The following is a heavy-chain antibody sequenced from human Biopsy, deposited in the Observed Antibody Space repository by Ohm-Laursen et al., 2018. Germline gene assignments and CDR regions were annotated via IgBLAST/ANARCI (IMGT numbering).Heavy chain of an antibody. CDR3: AKGRVGNSGSLDI. CDR2: ITTDSGRI. J-gene: IGHJ3*02. CDR1: GFTLSDG. Sequence: SLRLSCTASGFTLSDGMTWVRQALGKGLEWVSSITTDSGRIFYADSVRGRFTIPRDNSKNTLYLQMNSLRAEDTAIYYCAKGRVGNSGSLDIWGHGTMVTVSS. V-gene: IGHV3-23*01. D-gene: IGHD1-1*01.